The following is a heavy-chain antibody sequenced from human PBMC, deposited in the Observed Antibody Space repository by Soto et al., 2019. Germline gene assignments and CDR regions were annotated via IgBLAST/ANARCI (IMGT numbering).Heavy chain of an antibody. J-gene: IGHJ6*02. V-gene: IGHV4-4*07. D-gene: IGHD2-2*01. CDR2: IYSDGTT. CDR3: SRVGCSNSKCYTRGMDV. Sequence: SETLSLTCTVSGGSISGYYWSWVRQPAGRGLGWDGRIYSDGTTNYSPSLKSRVTMSLDTSKDQFSLHLNSVTAADPAVYYCSRVGCSNSKCYTRGMDVWGQGTTVTVSS. CDR1: GGSISGYY.